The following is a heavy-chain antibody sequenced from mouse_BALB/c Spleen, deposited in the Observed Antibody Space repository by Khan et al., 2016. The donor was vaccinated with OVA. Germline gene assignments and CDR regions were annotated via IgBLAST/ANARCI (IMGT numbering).Heavy chain of an antibody. V-gene: IGHV2-6-5*01. D-gene: IGHD3-1*01. CDR1: GFSLTDYG. CDR2: IWGGGST. Sequence: VQLQESGPGLVAPSQSLSITCTVSGFSLTDYGVSWIRQPPGKGLEWLGVIWGGGSTYYNSVLKSRLSISKDNSKSQVFLKMNSLQTDDTAMYYCAKGLWSYYFAFDYWGQGTSVTVSS. CDR3: AKGLWSYYFAFDY. J-gene: IGHJ4*01.